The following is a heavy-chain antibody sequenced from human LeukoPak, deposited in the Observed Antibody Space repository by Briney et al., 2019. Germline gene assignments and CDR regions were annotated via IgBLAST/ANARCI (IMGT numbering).Heavy chain of an antibody. CDR2: INHSGST. J-gene: IGHJ4*02. CDR3: AKSGGYGLIDY. V-gene: IGHV4-39*01. D-gene: IGHD1-26*01. Sequence: SETLSLTCTVSGDSISSSSSYWSWIRQPPGKGLEWIGEINHSGSTNYNPSLKSRVTISVDTSKNQFSLRLSSVTAADTAMYYCAKSGGYGLIDYWGQGTLVTVSS. CDR1: GDSISSSSSY.